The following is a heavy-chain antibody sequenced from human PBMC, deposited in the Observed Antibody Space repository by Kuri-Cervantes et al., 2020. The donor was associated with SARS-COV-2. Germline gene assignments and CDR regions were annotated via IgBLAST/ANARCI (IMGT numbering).Heavy chain of an antibody. CDR2: ISAYNGNT. CDR3: ARGVRGRGKYYYGSGSFPHPPYYMDV. D-gene: IGHD3-10*01. V-gene: IGHV1-18*01. J-gene: IGHJ6*03. Sequence: ASVMVSCKASGYTFTSYGISWVRQAPGQGLEWMGWISAYNGNTNYAQKLQGRVTMTTDTSTSTAYMELRSLRSDDTAVYYCARGVRGRGKYYYGSGSFPHPPYYMDVWGKGTTVTVSS. CDR1: GYTFTSYG.